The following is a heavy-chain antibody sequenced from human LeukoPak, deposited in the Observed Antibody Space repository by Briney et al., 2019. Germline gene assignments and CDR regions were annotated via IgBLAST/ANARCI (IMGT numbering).Heavy chain of an antibody. Sequence: SETLSLTCTVSGASISSYYWSWIRQPPGKGLEWIGYIYYSGSTNYNPSLKSRVTISVDTSKNQFSLKLSSVTAADTAVYYCARVRAVALTPFDYWGQGTLVTVSS. V-gene: IGHV4-59*08. CDR3: ARVRAVALTPFDY. CDR2: IYYSGST. J-gene: IGHJ4*02. CDR1: GASISSYY. D-gene: IGHD3-10*01.